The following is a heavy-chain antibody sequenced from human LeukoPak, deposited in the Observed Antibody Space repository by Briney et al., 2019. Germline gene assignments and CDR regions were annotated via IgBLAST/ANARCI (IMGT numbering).Heavy chain of an antibody. Sequence: PSETLSLTCTVSGGSISSSSYYWAWIRQPPGKGLEWIGTISYSGSTYYNPSLKSRVTISVDTSKNQFSLKLSSVTAADTAVYYCARGRLGLHYDILTGYPTPYYFDYWGQGTLVTVSS. CDR2: ISYSGST. CDR1: GGSISSSSYY. D-gene: IGHD3-9*01. V-gene: IGHV4-39*01. J-gene: IGHJ4*02. CDR3: ARGRLGLHYDILTGYPTPYYFDY.